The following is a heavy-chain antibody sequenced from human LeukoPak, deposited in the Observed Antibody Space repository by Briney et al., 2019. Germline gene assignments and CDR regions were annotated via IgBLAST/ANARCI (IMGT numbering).Heavy chain of an antibody. J-gene: IGHJ4*02. CDR1: GYTFITHD. CDR3: VRGLLYPPDF. D-gene: IGHD2-2*01. CDR2: MSPNTGAT. V-gene: IGHV1-8*01. Sequence: GASVKVSCKASGYTFITHDINWVRQAPGQGLEWMGWMSPNTGATSYAQKFRDRFTMRSTTSDSTAHLELDRLTFDDTAGYFGVRGLLYPPDFWGQGTLVTVSS.